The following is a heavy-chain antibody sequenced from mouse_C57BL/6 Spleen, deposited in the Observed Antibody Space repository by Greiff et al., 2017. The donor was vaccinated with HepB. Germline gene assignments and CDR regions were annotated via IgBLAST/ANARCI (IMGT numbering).Heavy chain of an antibody. Sequence: QVQLQQPGAELVMPGASVKLSCKASGYTFTSYTMHWVKQRPGQGLEWIGYINPSSGYTKYNQKFKDKATLTADKSSSTAYMQLSSLTSEDSAVYYCARSDYGSSYEYFDVWGTGTTVTVSS. CDR3: ARSDYGSSYEYFDV. V-gene: IGHV1S26*01. D-gene: IGHD1-1*01. CDR2: INPSSGYT. J-gene: IGHJ1*03. CDR1: GYTFTSYT.